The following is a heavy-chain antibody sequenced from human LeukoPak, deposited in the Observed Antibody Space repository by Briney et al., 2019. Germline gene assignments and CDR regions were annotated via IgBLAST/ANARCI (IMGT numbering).Heavy chain of an antibody. D-gene: IGHD5-18*01. Sequence: GGSLRLSCAASGFTFSSNWMHWVRQAPGKGLVWVSHINSDGSITSYADSVKGRFTISRDNAKNTLYLQMNSLRAEDTAVYYCARDAVDTANAVWGQGTTVTVSS. CDR1: GFTFSSNW. CDR2: INSDGSIT. CDR3: ARDAVDTANAV. V-gene: IGHV3-74*01. J-gene: IGHJ6*02.